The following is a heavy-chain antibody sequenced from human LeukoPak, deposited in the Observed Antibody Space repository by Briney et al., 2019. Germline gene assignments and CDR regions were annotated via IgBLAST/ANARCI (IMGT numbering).Heavy chain of an antibody. CDR1: GFTFSSYS. V-gene: IGHV3-21*01. Sequence: GGSLRLSCAASGFTFSSYSMNWVRQAPGKGLEWVSSISSSSSYIYYADSVKGRFTISRDNAKNSLYLQMNSLRAEDTAVYYCARAAYSYDNWFDPWGQGTLVTVSS. J-gene: IGHJ5*02. D-gene: IGHD5-18*01. CDR3: ARAAYSYDNWFDP. CDR2: ISSSSSYI.